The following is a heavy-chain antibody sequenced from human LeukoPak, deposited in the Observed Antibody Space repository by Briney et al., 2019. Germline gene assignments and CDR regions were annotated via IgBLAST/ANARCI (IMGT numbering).Heavy chain of an antibody. Sequence: PGGSLRLSCAASGFTFSDYYMSWIRQAPGKGLEWVSYVSSSGSTIYYADSVKGRFTISRDNAKNSLYLQMNSLRAEDTAVYYCVRDYYDRSGYSHFDCWGQGTLVTVSS. CDR2: VSSSGSTI. V-gene: IGHV3-11*01. CDR3: VRDYYDRSGYSHFDC. D-gene: IGHD3-22*01. CDR1: GFTFSDYY. J-gene: IGHJ4*02.